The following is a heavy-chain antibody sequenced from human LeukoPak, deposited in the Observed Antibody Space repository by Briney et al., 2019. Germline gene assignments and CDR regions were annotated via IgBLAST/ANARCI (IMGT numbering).Heavy chain of an antibody. CDR1: GYTFTSYG. J-gene: IGHJ6*03. CDR2: INPNSGGT. CDR3: ARSSGRSPNRDYMDV. D-gene: IGHD1-14*01. Sequence: EASVKVSCKASGYTFTSYGISWVRQAPGQGLEWMGWINPNSGGTNYAQKFQGRVTMTRDTSTSTVYMELSSLRSEDTAVYYCARSSGRSPNRDYMDVWGKGTTVTISS. V-gene: IGHV1-18*01.